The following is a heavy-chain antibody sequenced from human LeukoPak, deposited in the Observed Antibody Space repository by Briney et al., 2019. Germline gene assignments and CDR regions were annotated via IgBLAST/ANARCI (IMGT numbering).Heavy chain of an antibody. CDR2: INHSGST. Sequence: PSETLSLTCAVYGGSFSGYYWSWIRQPPGKGLEWIGEINHSGSTNYNPSLKSRVTISVDTSKNQFSLKLSSVTAADTAVYYCARGFLNFRQQLASMWGQGTLVTVSS. CDR1: GGSFSGYY. J-gene: IGHJ4*02. CDR3: ARGFLNFRQQLASM. V-gene: IGHV4-34*01. D-gene: IGHD6-13*01.